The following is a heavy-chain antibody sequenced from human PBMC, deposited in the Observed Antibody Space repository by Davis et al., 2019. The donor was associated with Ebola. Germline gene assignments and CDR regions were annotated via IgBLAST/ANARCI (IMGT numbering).Heavy chain of an antibody. J-gene: IGHJ5*02. Sequence: GESLKISCAASGFTFSSYSMNWVRQAPGKGLEWVPSITVTSNYTYYADSVKGRFAISRDNAKNSLYLQMNGLRAEDTAVYYCARRNWFDPWGQGTLVTVSS. CDR2: ITVTSNYT. CDR3: ARRNWFDP. V-gene: IGHV3-21*01. CDR1: GFTFSSYS.